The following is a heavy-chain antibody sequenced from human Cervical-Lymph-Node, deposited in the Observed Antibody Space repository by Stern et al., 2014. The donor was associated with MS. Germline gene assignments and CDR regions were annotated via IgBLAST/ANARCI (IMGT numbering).Heavy chain of an antibody. J-gene: IGHJ4*02. V-gene: IGHV3-11*06. D-gene: IGHD6-19*01. CDR1: GFTFSDYY. CDR2: ISSSSSYT. Sequence: VQLVESGGGLVKPGGSLRLSCAASGFTFSDYYMSWIRQAPGKGLEWVSYISSSSSYTNYADSVKGRFTISRDNAKNSLYLQMNSLRAEDTAVYYCARGASSGWFFDYWGQGTLVTVSS. CDR3: ARGASSGWFFDY.